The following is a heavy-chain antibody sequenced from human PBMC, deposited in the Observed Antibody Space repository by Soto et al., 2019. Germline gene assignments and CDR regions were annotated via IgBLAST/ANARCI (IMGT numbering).Heavy chain of an antibody. Sequence: GGSLSLSCAASGFTFSSYAMSWVRQAPGKGLEWVSAISGSGGSTYYADSVKGRFTISRDNSKNTLYLQMNSLRAEDTAVYYCAKDSVRAIAARPYYYYGMDVWGQGTTVTVSS. V-gene: IGHV3-23*01. J-gene: IGHJ6*02. CDR3: AKDSVRAIAARPYYYYGMDV. D-gene: IGHD6-6*01. CDR1: GFTFSSYA. CDR2: ISGSGGST.